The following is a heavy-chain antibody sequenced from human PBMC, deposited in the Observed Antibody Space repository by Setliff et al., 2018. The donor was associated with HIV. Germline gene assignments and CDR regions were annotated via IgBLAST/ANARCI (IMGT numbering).Heavy chain of an antibody. CDR3: AREAYGYCSSTSCYASPLFDY. D-gene: IGHD2-2*01. Sequence: LRLSCAASGFTFSSYSMNWVRQAPGKGLEWVSSISSSSSYIYYADSVKGRFTISRDNAKNSLYLQMNSLRAEDTAVYYCAREAYGYCSSTSCYASPLFDYWGQGTLVTVSS. CDR1: GFTFSSYS. V-gene: IGHV3-21*01. J-gene: IGHJ4*02. CDR2: ISSSSSYI.